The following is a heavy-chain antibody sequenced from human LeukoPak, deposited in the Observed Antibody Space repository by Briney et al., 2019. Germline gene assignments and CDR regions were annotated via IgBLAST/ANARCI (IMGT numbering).Heavy chain of an antibody. J-gene: IGHJ4*02. V-gene: IGHV3-23*01. Sequence: GGSLRLSCAASGFTFSGHAMGWVRQAPGKGLEWVSAMSGNGGSIGYADSVKGRFTISRDNSKNTLYLQMNSLRAEDTAVYCCAKDYDFCSGYYPDWGQGTLVTVSS. D-gene: IGHD3-3*01. CDR2: MSGNGGSI. CDR3: AKDYDFCSGYYPD. CDR1: GFTFSGHA.